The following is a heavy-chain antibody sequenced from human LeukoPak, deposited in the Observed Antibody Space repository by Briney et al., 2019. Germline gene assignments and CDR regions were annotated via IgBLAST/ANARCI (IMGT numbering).Heavy chain of an antibody. V-gene: IGHV1-18*01. D-gene: IGHD2-21*01. Sequence: SVTVSCKASGYTFINYDISWVRQAPGHGLEWMGWISTYNGNTNYALELQGRVTMTTDRSTSTAYMEVRSLRSDDTAVYYCARDGGPPRTFRYNGLDVWGQGTTVTVSS. CDR2: ISTYNGNT. J-gene: IGHJ6*02. CDR1: GYTFINYD. CDR3: ARDGGPPRTFRYNGLDV.